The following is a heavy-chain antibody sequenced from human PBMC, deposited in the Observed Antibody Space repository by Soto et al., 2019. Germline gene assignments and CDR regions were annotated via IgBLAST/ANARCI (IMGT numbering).Heavy chain of an antibody. CDR3: ARVGGIAVAADYYYYGMDV. J-gene: IGHJ6*02. V-gene: IGHV1-46*01. D-gene: IGHD6-19*01. CDR2: INPSGGST. Sequence: EASVKVSCKASGYTFTSYYMHWVRQAPGQGLEWMGIINPSGGSTSYAQKFQGRVTMTRDTSTSTVYMELSSLRSEDTAVYYCARVGGIAVAADYYYYGMDVWGQGTTVTVSS. CDR1: GYTFTSYY.